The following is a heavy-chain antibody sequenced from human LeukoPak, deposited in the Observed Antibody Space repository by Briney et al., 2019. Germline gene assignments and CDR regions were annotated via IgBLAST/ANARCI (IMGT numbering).Heavy chain of an antibody. CDR2: MNPNSGNT. CDR1: GYTFTGYY. CDR3: ARAGSASGSYPGYYYYMDV. Sequence: GASVKVSCKASGYTFTGYYMHWVRQAPGQGLEWMGWMNPNSGNTGSAQKFQGRVTIIRNTSISTAYMELSSLRSEDTAVYYCARAGSASGSYPGYYYYMDVWGKGTTVTVSS. J-gene: IGHJ6*03. D-gene: IGHD1-26*01. V-gene: IGHV1-8*03.